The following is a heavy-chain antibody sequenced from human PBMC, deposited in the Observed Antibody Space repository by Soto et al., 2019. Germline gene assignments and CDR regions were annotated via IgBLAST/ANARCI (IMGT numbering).Heavy chain of an antibody. CDR2: INPNNGGT. CDR3: ARGLTALYGMDV. CDR1: GYTFTDNY. V-gene: IGHV1-2*04. D-gene: IGHD5-18*01. Sequence: ASVKVSCKTSGYTFTDNYIHWVRQAPGQGLEWMGWINPNNGGTKYAQKFQDWVTITRDTSISTAYMALGRLRSDDTAVYYCARGLTALYGMDVWGQRTTVTVSS. J-gene: IGHJ6*02.